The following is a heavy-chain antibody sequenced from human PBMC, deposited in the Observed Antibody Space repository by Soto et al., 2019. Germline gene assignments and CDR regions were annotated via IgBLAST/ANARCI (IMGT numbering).Heavy chain of an antibody. CDR1: GYTFTGYY. J-gene: IGHJ6*02. V-gene: IGHV1-2*04. Sequence: ASVKVSCKASGYTFTGYYMHWVRQAPGQGLEWMGWIIPNSGGTNYAQKFQGWVTMTRDTSISTAFMELSRLRSDDTAVYYCARESPNDYSTQYYYYYGMDVWGQGTTVTVSS. CDR2: IIPNSGGT. D-gene: IGHD4-4*01. CDR3: ARESPNDYSTQYYYYYGMDV.